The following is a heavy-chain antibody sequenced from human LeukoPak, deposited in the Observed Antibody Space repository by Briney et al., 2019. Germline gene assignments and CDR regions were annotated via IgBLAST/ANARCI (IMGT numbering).Heavy chain of an antibody. J-gene: IGHJ4*02. CDR2: IYYSGST. D-gene: IGHD3-10*01. CDR1: GGSISSYY. V-gene: IGHV4-59*08. CDR3: ARLATEGSGQIDY. Sequence: PSETLSLTCTVSGGSISSYYWSWIRQPPGKGLEWIGYIYYSGSTNYNPSLKSRVTISVDTSKNQFSLKLSSVTAADTAVYYCARLATEGSGQIDYWGQGTLVTVSS.